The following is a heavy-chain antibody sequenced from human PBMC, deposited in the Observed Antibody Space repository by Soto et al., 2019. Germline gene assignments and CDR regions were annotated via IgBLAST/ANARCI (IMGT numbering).Heavy chain of an antibody. D-gene: IGHD5-18*01. CDR1: GFTFSSYA. V-gene: IGHV3-23*01. Sequence: GGSLRLSCAASGFTFSSYAMSWVRQAPGKGLEWVSAISGSGGSTYYADSVKGRFTISRDNSKNTLYLQMNSLRAEDTAVYYCAKDRVQGGYNYGSNDYWGQGTLVTVSS. J-gene: IGHJ4*02. CDR3: AKDRVQGGYNYGSNDY. CDR2: ISGSGGST.